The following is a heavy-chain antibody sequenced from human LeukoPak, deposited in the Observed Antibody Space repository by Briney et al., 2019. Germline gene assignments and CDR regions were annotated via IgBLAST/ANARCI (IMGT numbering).Heavy chain of an antibody. CDR3: AKVYDSSGYCYDY. D-gene: IGHD3-22*01. CDR2: ISGSGGST. J-gene: IGHJ4*02. V-gene: IGHV3-23*01. CDR1: GFTISSYA. Sequence: QSGGSLRLSCAASGFTISSYAMSWVRQAPGKGLEWVSAISGSGGSTYYADSVKGRFTISRDNSKNTLYLQMNSLRAEDTAVYYCAKVYDSSGYCYDYWGQGTLVTVSS.